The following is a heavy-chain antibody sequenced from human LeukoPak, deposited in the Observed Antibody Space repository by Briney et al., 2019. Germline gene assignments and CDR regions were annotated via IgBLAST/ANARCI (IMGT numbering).Heavy chain of an antibody. J-gene: IGHJ4*02. CDR2: IDTDGSST. V-gene: IGHV3-74*01. CDR1: GFTFSSYW. CDR3: ILAAAGTEFDS. Sequence: GGSLRLSCAASGFTFSSYWMHWVRQAPGKGLVWVSRIDTDGSSTNYADSVKGRFTLSRDNAKHTLYLQMSSLRAEDTAVYYCILAAAGTEFDSWGQGSLVTVSS. D-gene: IGHD6-13*01.